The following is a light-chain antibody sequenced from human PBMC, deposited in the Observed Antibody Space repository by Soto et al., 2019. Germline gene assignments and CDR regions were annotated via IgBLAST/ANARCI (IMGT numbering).Light chain of an antibody. Sequence: DIPMTQSPSTLSASVGDRVTITCRASQSINSWLAWYQQKPGKAPNLLIYKASNLESGVPSRFSGSGSGTEFTLTISSLQPDDFATYYCQHYKTYSRTFGQGTKVDI. J-gene: IGKJ1*01. CDR1: QSINSW. CDR3: QHYKTYSRT. V-gene: IGKV1-5*03. CDR2: KAS.